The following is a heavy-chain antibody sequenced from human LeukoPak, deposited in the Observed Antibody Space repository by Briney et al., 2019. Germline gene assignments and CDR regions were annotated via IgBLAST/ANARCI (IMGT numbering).Heavy chain of an antibody. CDR1: GGSISSSSYY. CDR3: ARLGALRDYDFWSGYYDYFDY. CDR2: IYYSGST. J-gene: IGHJ4*02. V-gene: IGHV4-39*01. Sequence: SETLSLTRTVSGGSISSSSYYWGWIRQPPGKGLEWIGSIYYSGSTYYNPSLKSRVTISVDTSKNQFSLKLSSVTAADTAVYYCARLGALRDYDFWSGYYDYFDYWGQGTLVTVSS. D-gene: IGHD3-3*01.